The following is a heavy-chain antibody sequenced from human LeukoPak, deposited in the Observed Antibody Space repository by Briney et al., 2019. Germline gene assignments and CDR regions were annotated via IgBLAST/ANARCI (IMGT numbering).Heavy chain of an antibody. D-gene: IGHD1-7*01. Sequence: ASVKVSCKASGGTFSSYAISWVRQAPGQGLEWMGRIIPILGIANYAQKFQGRVTITADKSTSTAYMELSSLRSEDTAVYYCARDRVADGDNWNLLGAFDIWGQGTMVTVSS. J-gene: IGHJ3*02. CDR1: GGTFSSYA. V-gene: IGHV1-69*04. CDR2: IIPILGIA. CDR3: ARDRVADGDNWNLLGAFDI.